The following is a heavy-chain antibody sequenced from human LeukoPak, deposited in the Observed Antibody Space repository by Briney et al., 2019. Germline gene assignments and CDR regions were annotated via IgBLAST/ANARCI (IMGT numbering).Heavy chain of an antibody. CDR1: GGTFSSYA. V-gene: IGHV1-69*06. J-gene: IGHJ4*02. D-gene: IGHD3-22*01. Sequence: GASVKVSCKASGGTFSSYAISWVRQAPGQGLEWMGGIIPMFGTANYAQKFQGRVTITADKSTSTAYMELSSLRAEDTAVFYCAARSGYYYTAFRYWGQGTLVTVSS. CDR2: IIPMFGTA. CDR3: AARSGYYYTAFRY.